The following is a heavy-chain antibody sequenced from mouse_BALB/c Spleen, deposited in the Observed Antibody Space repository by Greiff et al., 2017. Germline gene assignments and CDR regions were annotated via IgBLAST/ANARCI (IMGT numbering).Heavy chain of an antibody. CDR1: GYTFTSYV. CDR2: INPYNDGT. CDR3: AREYGNYDYYAMDY. J-gene: IGHJ4*01. Sequence: EVKLQESGPELVKPGASVKMSCKASGYTFTSYVMHWVKQKPGQGLEWIGYINPYNDGTKYNEKFKGKATLTSDKSSSTAYMELSSLTSEDSAVYYCAREYGNYDYYAMDYWGQGTSVTVSS. D-gene: IGHD2-10*02. V-gene: IGHV1-14*01.